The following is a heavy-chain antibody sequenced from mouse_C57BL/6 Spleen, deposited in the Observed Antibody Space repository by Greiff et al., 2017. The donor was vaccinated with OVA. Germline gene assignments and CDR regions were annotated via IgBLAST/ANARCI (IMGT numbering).Heavy chain of an antibody. CDR2: IYPGDGDT. CDR1: GYAFSSYW. V-gene: IGHV1-80*01. Sequence: QVQLQQSGAELVKPGASVKISCKASGYAFSSYWMNWVKQRPGKGLEWIGQIYPGDGDTNYNGKFKGKAKLTADNSSSTAYMQLSSLTSEDSAVSFCAREGTTVVAPYYPMDYWGQGTSVTVSS. J-gene: IGHJ4*01. D-gene: IGHD1-1*01. CDR3: AREGTTVVAPYYPMDY.